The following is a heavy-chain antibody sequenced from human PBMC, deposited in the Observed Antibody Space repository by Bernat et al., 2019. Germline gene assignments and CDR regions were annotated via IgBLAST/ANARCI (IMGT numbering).Heavy chain of an antibody. Sequence: QVQLQESGPGLVKPSQTLSLTCTVSGDSISSGGYYWSWIRQHPGKGLEWVVQFFYGGSTYYNPSLKSRVTISVDTSKNQFSLRLTSVTAADTAVYYCARPLYDFWSGYYPLGYWGQGTLVTVSS. D-gene: IGHD3-3*01. CDR3: ARPLYDFWSGYYPLGY. CDR2: FFYGGST. J-gene: IGHJ4*02. CDR1: GDSISSGGYY. V-gene: IGHV4-31*03.